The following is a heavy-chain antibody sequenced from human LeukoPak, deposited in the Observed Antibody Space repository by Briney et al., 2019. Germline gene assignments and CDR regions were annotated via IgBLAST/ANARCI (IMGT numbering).Heavy chain of an antibody. CDR3: AKQDGVQLWLLFES. CDR2: VSSSGGST. Sequence: AGGSLRLSCAASGFTFTTYAMSWVRQTPGKGLERVSAVSSSGGSTYYADSVKGRFTISRDNSKNTLYLQMNSLRAEDTAVYYCAKQDGVQLWLLFESWGQGSLVTVSS. CDR1: GFTFTTYA. D-gene: IGHD5-18*01. J-gene: IGHJ4*02. V-gene: IGHV3-23*01.